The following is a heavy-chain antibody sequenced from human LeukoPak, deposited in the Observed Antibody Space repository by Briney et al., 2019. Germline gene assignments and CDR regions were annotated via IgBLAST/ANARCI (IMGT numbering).Heavy chain of an antibody. CDR1: GFIVSDTY. D-gene: IGHD3-3*01. CDR3: ARDRAPRTIFGVVIMFDY. Sequence: GGSLRLSCVASGFIVSDTYMNWFRQAPGKGLEWVSYISSSGSTIYYADSVKGRFTISRDNAKNSLYLQMNSLRAEDTAVYYCARDRAPRTIFGVVIMFDYWGQGTLVTVSS. CDR2: ISSSGSTI. V-gene: IGHV3-11*04. J-gene: IGHJ4*02.